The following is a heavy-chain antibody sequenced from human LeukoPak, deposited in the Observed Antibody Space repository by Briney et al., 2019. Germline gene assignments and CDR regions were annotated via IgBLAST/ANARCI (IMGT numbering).Heavy chain of an antibody. V-gene: IGHV3-53*01. J-gene: IGHJ4*02. D-gene: IGHD5-18*01. CDR2: IYSGGST. Sequence: GGSLRLSCAASGFTFSSYWMSWVRQAPGKGLEWVSVIYSGGSTYYADSVKGRFTISRDNSKNTLYLQMNSLRAEDTAVYYCAKESLYSLLVWGQGTLVTVSS. CDR1: GFTFSSYW. CDR3: AKESLYSLLV.